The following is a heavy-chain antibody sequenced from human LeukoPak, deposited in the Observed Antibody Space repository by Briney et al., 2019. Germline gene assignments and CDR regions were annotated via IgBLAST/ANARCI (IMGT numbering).Heavy chain of an antibody. Sequence: KPSETLSLTCTVAGVSISSGSYYWSWLRQPAGKGLEWIGRIYTSGSTNYSPSLKSRVTISVDTSKNQCSVKLSSAIAAHTAVYYSSNPGYCGQRTLVTVSS. CDR3: SNPGY. J-gene: IGHJ4*02. V-gene: IGHV4-61*02. CDR2: IYTSGST. D-gene: IGHD3-10*01. CDR1: GVSISSGSYY.